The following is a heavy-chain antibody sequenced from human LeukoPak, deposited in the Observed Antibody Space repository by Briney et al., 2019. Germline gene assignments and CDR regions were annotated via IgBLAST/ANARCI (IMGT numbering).Heavy chain of an antibody. CDR1: GFTFSSYW. CDR3: ARGNGGWYWGFDY. J-gene: IGHJ4*02. D-gene: IGHD6-19*01. CDR2: INSDGGST. V-gene: IGHV3-74*01. Sequence: PGGSLRLSCAASGFTFSSYWMHWVRQAPGKGLVWVSRINSDGGSTSYADSVKGRFTISRDNAKNTLYLQMNSLRAEDTAVYYCARGNGGWYWGFDYWGQGTLVTVSS.